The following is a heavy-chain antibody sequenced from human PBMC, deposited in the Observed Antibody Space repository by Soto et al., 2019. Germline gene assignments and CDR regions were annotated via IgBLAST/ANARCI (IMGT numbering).Heavy chain of an antibody. J-gene: IGHJ4*02. CDR1: GGSITSSYY. V-gene: IGHV4-39*01. CDR2: IYYSGST. D-gene: IGHD1-1*01. Sequence: SETLSLTCTVSGGSITSSYYWGWIRQPPGKGLEWIGSIYYSGSTYNNPSLKSRVTISVDTPKNQFSLKLSSVTAADTAEYYWATIPATTILTDYWGQGTLVTVSS. CDR3: ATIPATTILTDY.